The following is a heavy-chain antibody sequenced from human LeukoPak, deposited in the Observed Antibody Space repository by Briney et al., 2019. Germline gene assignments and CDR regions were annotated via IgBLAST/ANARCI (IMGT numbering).Heavy chain of an antibody. CDR1: GYTXTSYG. CDR3: ARDLHPIVVVITTDAFDI. V-gene: IGHV1-18*01. J-gene: IGHJ3*02. CDR2: ISAYNGNT. D-gene: IGHD3-22*01. Sequence: ASVKVSCKASGYTXTSYGISGVRQAPGQGLEWMGWISAYNGNTNYAQKLQGRVTMTTDTSTSTAYMELRSLRSDDTAVYYCARDLHPIVVVITTDAFDIWGQGTMVTVSS.